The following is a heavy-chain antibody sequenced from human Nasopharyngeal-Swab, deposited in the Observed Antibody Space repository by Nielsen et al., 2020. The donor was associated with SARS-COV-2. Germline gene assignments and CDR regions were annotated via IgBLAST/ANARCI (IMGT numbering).Heavy chain of an antibody. Sequence: GESLKISCAASGFTFSSYVMTWVRQAPGKGLEWVSVIYSAGQTNYADSVKGRFTISRDNSKNTLYLQMNSLRAEDTAVYYCARGVGVDDFWSGRFDYWGQGTLVTVSS. CDR1: GFTFSSYV. J-gene: IGHJ4*02. D-gene: IGHD3-3*01. CDR3: ARGVGVDDFWSGRFDY. V-gene: IGHV3-53*01. CDR2: IYSAGQT.